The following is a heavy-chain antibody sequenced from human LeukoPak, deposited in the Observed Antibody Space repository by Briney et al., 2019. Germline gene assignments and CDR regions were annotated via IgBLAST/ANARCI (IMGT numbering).Heavy chain of an antibody. J-gene: IGHJ4*02. Sequence: SETLSLTCTVSGGSISSSSYYWGWIRQPPGKGLEWIGSIYYSGSTYYNPSLKSRVTISVDTSKNQFSLKLSSVTAADTAVYYCARGWIEWELSPHFDYWGQGTLVTVSS. CDR1: GGSISSSSYY. D-gene: IGHD1-26*01. V-gene: IGHV4-39*07. CDR2: IYYSGST. CDR3: ARGWIEWELSPHFDY.